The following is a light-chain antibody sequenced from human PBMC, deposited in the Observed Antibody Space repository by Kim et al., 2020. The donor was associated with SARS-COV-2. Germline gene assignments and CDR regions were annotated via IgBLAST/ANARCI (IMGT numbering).Light chain of an antibody. Sequence: SYELTQPPAVSVSPGQTATITCSGEDLGTNLVWWYQQRPGQSPVQVISQDSKRPSGIPERFSGSNSGNTATLTISGTQPMDEADYYCQAWHTNTWVFGGG. CDR1: DLGTNL. V-gene: IGLV3-1*01. J-gene: IGLJ2*01. CDR3: QAWHTNTWV. CDR2: QDS.